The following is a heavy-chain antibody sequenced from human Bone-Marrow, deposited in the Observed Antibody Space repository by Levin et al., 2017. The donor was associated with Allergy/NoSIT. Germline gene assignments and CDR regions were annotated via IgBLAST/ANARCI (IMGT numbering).Heavy chain of an antibody. J-gene: IGHJ5*02. CDR1: GFTFSSYW. V-gene: IGHV3-74*01. Sequence: PGGSLRLSCAASGFTFSSYWMHWVRQAPGKGLVWVSRINSDGSSTSYADSVKGRFTISRDNAKNTLYLQMNSLRAEDTAVYYCARDYRITIFGVVNWFDPWGQGTLVTVSS. CDR2: INSDGSST. CDR3: ARDYRITIFGVVNWFDP. D-gene: IGHD3-3*01.